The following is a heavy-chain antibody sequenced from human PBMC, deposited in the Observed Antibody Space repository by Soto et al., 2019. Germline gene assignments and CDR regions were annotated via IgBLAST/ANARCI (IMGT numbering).Heavy chain of an antibody. CDR1: GFTFSSYA. CDR3: ARDHSSGWYPRFGMDV. D-gene: IGHD6-19*01. V-gene: IGHV3-30-3*01. J-gene: IGHJ6*02. Sequence: QVQLVESGGGVVQPGRSLRLSCAASGFTFSSYAMHWVRQAPGKGLEWVAVISYDGSNKYYADSVKGRFTISRDNSKNTLELQMSSLRAEDTAVYYCARDHSSGWYPRFGMDVWGQGTTVTVSS. CDR2: ISYDGSNK.